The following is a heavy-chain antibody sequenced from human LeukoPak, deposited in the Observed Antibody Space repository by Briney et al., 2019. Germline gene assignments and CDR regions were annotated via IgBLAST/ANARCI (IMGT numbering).Heavy chain of an antibody. D-gene: IGHD3-9*01. CDR1: GYTFTTHD. J-gene: IGHJ4*02. V-gene: IGHV1-8*01. CDR2: MNPGSGDT. CDR3: ARGLGDYNTDWFPVSGY. Sequence: WASVKVSCKASGYTFTTHDLTWVRQATGQGLEWMGWMNPGSGDTAYAQKFQGRITMTRDTSMSTAYMELSSLGSEDTAVYYCARGLGDYNTDWFPVSGYWGQGTPVTVSS.